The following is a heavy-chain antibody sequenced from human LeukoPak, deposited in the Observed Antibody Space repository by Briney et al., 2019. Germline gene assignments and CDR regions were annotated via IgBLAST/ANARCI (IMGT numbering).Heavy chain of an antibody. CDR1: GVTISNFG. V-gene: IGHV3-23*01. CDR3: ARGGSYLSAFDI. J-gene: IGHJ3*02. Sequence: GGSLRLSCAASGVTISNFGMSWVRQAPGKGLEWVSTILGGGGSTYYTDSVKGRFTISRDNAKNSLYLQMNSLRAEDTAVYYCARGGSYLSAFDIWGQGTMVTVSS. D-gene: IGHD1-26*01. CDR2: ILGGGGST.